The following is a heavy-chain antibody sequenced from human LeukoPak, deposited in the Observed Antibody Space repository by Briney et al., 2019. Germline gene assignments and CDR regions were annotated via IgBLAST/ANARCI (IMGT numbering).Heavy chain of an antibody. CDR2: IYSGGGT. Sequence: TGGSLRLSCAASGFTVSSNYMSWVRQAPGKGLEWVSVIYSGGGTYYADSVKGRFTISRDNSKNTLYLQMNSLRAEDTAVYYCARASLGTMVRGVIRYYYMDVWGKGTTVTISS. V-gene: IGHV3-53*01. D-gene: IGHD3-10*01. J-gene: IGHJ6*03. CDR1: GFTVSSNY. CDR3: ARASLGTMVRGVIRYYYMDV.